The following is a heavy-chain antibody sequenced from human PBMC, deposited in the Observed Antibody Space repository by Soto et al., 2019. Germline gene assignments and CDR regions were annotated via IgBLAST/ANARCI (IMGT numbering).Heavy chain of an antibody. Sequence: ASVKVSCKASGYSFATYGFSWVRQAPGQGLECVGWISAHNGDTHYSQKFQGRVTLTTDTSTNTGYMELRSLTSDDTAVYFCATEPIYYNDGSGYYPLGHGGQGTLVTVSS. CDR3: ATEPIYYNDGSGYYPLGH. D-gene: IGHD3-22*01. CDR1: GYSFATYG. CDR2: ISAHNGDT. J-gene: IGHJ4*02. V-gene: IGHV1-18*04.